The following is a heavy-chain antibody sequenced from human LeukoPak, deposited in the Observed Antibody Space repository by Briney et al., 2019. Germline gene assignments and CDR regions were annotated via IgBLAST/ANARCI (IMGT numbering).Heavy chain of an antibody. J-gene: IGHJ6*03. CDR2: INHSGST. CDR3: ARVGSSSWYGPRYYYYYYMDV. V-gene: IGHV4-34*01. CDR1: GGSFSGYY. Sequence: SETLSLTCAVYGGSFSGYYWSWIRQPPGKGLEWIGEINHSGSTNYNPSRKSRVTISVDTSKNQFSLKLSSVTAADTAVYYCARVGSSSWYGPRYYYYYYMDVWGKGTTVAVSS. D-gene: IGHD6-13*01.